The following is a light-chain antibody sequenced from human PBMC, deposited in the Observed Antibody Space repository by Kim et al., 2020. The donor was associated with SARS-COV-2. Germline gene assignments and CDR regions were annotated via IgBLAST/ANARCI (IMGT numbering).Light chain of an antibody. J-gene: IGLJ2*01. CDR2: NNN. Sequence: QSVLTQPPSASGTPGQRVTISCSGSSSNIGTKTVSWYQQLPGTAPKLLIYNNNQRPSGVPDRFSGSKSGTSASLAISGLQSEDEADYYCAAWDDSLNGVVFGGGTKLTVL. V-gene: IGLV1-44*01. CDR1: SSNIGTKT. CDR3: AAWDDSLNGVV.